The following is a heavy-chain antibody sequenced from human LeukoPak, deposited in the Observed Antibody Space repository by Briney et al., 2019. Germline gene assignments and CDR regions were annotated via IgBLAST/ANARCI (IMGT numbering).Heavy chain of an antibody. CDR1: GGSLNDYL. V-gene: IGHV4-34*01. Sequence: SETLSLTCAVYGGSLNDYLWGWIRQPPGQGQEWIGEVGHSGTTNYNPSLKSRVTISVDTSKNQFSLKLTSVTAADTAVYYCARELISSRAAFDTWGQGTVVTVSS. J-gene: IGHJ3*02. CDR3: ARELISSRAAFDT. D-gene: IGHD3-10*01. CDR2: VGHSGTT.